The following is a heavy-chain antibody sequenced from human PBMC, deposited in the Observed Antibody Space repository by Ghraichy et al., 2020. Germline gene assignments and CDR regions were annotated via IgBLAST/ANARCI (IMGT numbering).Heavy chain of an antibody. Sequence: GGSLRLSCKGSGYSFTSYWIGWVRQMPGKGLEWMGIIYPGDSDTRYSPSFQGQVTISADKSISTAYLQWSSLKASDTAMYYCAVLDKTVTTPMDYWGQGTLVTVSS. CDR2: IYPGDSDT. V-gene: IGHV5-51*01. CDR3: AVLDKTVTTPMDY. J-gene: IGHJ4*02. CDR1: GYSFTSYW. D-gene: IGHD4-17*01.